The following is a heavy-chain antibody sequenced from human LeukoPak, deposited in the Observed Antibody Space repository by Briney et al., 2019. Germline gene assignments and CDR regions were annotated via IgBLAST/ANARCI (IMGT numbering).Heavy chain of an antibody. J-gene: IGHJ4*02. CDR3: ARGELAVAGSVDY. V-gene: IGHV1-2*06. CDR2: INPNSGGT. Sequence: ASVTVSCKASGYTFTGYYMHWVRQAPGQGLEWMGRINPNSGGTNYAQKFQGRVTMTRDTSISTAYMELSRLRSDDTAVYYCARGELAVAGSVDYWGQGTLVTVSS. D-gene: IGHD6-19*01. CDR1: GYTFTGYY.